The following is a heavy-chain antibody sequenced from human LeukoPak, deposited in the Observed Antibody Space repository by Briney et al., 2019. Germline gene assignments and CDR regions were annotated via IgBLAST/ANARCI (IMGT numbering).Heavy chain of an antibody. V-gene: IGHV4-34*01. CDR2: INHSGST. Sequence: SETLSLTCAVYGRSFSVYYWSWTRQPAGKGLEWIGEINHSGSTNYNPSLKSRVTISVDTSKNQFSLKLSSVTAADTAVYYCARAIRRGYPVSTDYWGQGTLVTVSS. CDR3: ARAIRRGYPVSTDY. D-gene: IGHD3-22*01. J-gene: IGHJ4*02. CDR1: GRSFSVYY.